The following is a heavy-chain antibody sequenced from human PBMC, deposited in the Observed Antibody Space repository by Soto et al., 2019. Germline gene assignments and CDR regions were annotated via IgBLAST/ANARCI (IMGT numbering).Heavy chain of an antibody. D-gene: IGHD3-10*01. J-gene: IGHJ4*02. Sequence: QVQLVESGGGVVQPGRSLRLSCAASGFTFSSYGMHWVRQAPGKGLEWVAVISYDGSNKYYADSVKGRFTISRDNSKNTLYLQMNRLRAEDTAVYYCANNPVYGSGWNYFDYWGQGTLVTVSS. V-gene: IGHV3-30*18. CDR1: GFTFSSYG. CDR2: ISYDGSNK. CDR3: ANNPVYGSGWNYFDY.